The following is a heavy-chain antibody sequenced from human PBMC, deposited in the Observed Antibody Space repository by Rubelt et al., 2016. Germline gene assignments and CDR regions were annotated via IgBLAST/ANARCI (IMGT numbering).Heavy chain of an antibody. V-gene: IGHV4-34*01. J-gene: IGHJ1*01. D-gene: IGHD3-22*01. CDR2: INHSGST. CDR3: ANRNYYYDSSGYPEYFQH. CDR1: GGSFSGYY. Sequence: QVQLQQWGAGLLKPSETLSLTCAVYGGSFSGYYWSWIRQPPGKGLEWIGEINHSGSTNYNPSLKSGVTISLDTSKNQCSLKRSSVTAADTAVYYCANRNYYYDSSGYPEYFQHWGQGTLVTVSS.